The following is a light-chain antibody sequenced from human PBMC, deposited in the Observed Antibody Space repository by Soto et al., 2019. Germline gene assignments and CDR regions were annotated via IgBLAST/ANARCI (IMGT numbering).Light chain of an antibody. V-gene: IGKV1-39*01. Sequence: DIQMTQSPSSLSASVGDRVTITCRASQSISNDLYWYQQKPGKAPKLLIYAASSLQGGVPSRFSGSGSGTDFTLTISSLQPEDFAVYYCQQYHTSPYTFGQGTKLEF. CDR2: AAS. J-gene: IGKJ2*01. CDR1: QSISND. CDR3: QQYHTSPYT.